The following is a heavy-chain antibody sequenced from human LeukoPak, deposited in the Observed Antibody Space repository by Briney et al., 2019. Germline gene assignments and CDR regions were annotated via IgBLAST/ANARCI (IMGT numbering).Heavy chain of an antibody. Sequence: SETLSLTCNVSGGSISSTSYYWGWIRQPPGKGLEWIGSIYYSGTTYYNPSLKSRVTISVDKSKNQFSLKLSSVTAADTAVYYCARAQVGATMSLVDYWGQGTLVTVSS. D-gene: IGHD1-26*01. CDR3: ARAQVGATMSLVDY. J-gene: IGHJ4*02. V-gene: IGHV4-39*07. CDR1: GGSISSTSYY. CDR2: IYYSGTT.